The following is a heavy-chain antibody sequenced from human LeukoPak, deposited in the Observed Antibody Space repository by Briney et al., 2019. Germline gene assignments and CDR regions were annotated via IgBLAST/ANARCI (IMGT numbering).Heavy chain of an antibody. J-gene: IGHJ5*02. CDR3: ARVGTTVIIASDP. CDR1: GGSFSGYY. CDR2: INHSGIT. V-gene: IGHV4-34*01. D-gene: IGHD4-23*01. Sequence: SETLSLTCAVYGGSFSGYYWNWIRQPPGKGLGWIGEINHSGITNYNPSLKSRVTISVDTSKKQFSLKLNSVTAADTAVYYCARVGTTVIIASDPWGQGTQVIVSS.